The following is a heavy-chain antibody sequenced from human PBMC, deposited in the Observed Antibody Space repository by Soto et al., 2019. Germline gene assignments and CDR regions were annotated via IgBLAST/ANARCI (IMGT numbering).Heavy chain of an antibody. CDR1: GFTFSSYA. CDR2: ISYDGSNK. J-gene: IGHJ6*02. Sequence: QVQLVESGGGVVQPGRSLRLSCAASGFTFSSYAMHWVRQAPGKGLEWVAVISYDGSNKYHADSVKGRFTISRDNSKNTLYLQMNSLRAEETAVYYCTKDSDTSMYYSSLYRTDVWGPGNTVNVSS. V-gene: IGHV3-30*18. CDR3: TKDSDTSMYYSSLYRTDV. D-gene: IGHD2-15*01.